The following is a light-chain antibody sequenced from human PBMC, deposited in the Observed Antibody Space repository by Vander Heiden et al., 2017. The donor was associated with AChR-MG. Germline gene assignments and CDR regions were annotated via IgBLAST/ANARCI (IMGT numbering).Light chain of an antibody. CDR1: QSVSSY. Sequence: EIVLTQSPVTLSLSPGEGATLSCRASQSVSSYLAWYQQKPGQAPRLLIYGATNRVTGIPARFSGSGSGTDFTLTISSLEPEDVAVYYCQQRSNWPPELTFGGGTKVEIK. CDR3: QQRSNWPPELT. J-gene: IGKJ4*01. V-gene: IGKV3-11*01. CDR2: GAT.